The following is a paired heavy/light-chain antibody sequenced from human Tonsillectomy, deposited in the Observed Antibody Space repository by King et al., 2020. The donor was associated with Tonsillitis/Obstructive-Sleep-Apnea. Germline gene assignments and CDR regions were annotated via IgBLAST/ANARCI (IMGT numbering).Heavy chain of an antibody. J-gene: IGHJ4*02. CDR1: GFTFDDYG. CDR3: ARDLLGVGDNFYVSGSPDY. D-gene: IGHD3-10*01. Sequence: EVQLVESGGGVVRPGGSLRLSCAASGFTFDDYGMSWVRQAPGKGLEWVSGINWNGGSTGYADSLKGRFTISRDNAKNSLYLQMNSLRAEDTALYYCARDLLGVGDNFYVSGSPDYWGQGTLVTVSS. CDR2: INWNGGST. V-gene: IGHV3-20*04.
Light chain of an antibody. CDR3: SSYAGNLDYV. CDR2: KVS. CDR1: SSDVGGYNY. V-gene: IGLV2-8*01. Sequence: QSALTQPPSASGSPGQSVTISCTGTSSDVGGYNYVSWYQQHPGKAPKLMIYKVSKRPSGVPDRFSGSKSGNTASLTVSGLQADDEADYYCSSYAGNLDYVFGTGTKVTVL. J-gene: IGLJ1*01.